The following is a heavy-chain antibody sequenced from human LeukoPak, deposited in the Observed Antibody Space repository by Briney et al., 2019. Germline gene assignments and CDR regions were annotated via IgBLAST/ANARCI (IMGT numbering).Heavy chain of an antibody. D-gene: IGHD3-10*01. CDR3: ARGAYGSGSYYNYYGMDV. CDR2: IYPDDSDT. Sequence: PVKSLKISCKGSGYIFGNRWIGWVRQMPGKGLEWMGIIYPDDSDTIYSPSFEGQVTISADKSISTAYLQWSSLKASDTAMYYCARGAYGSGSYYNYYGMDVWGQGTTVTVSS. CDR1: GYIFGNRW. J-gene: IGHJ6*02. V-gene: IGHV5-51*01.